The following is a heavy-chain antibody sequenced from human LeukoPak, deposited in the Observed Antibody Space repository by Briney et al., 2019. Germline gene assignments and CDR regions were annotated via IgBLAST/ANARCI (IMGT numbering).Heavy chain of an antibody. CDR1: GYTFTAYY. D-gene: IGHD3-10*01. CDR2: INPNSGGT. CDR3: ARENYYGSGRYCIH. V-gene: IGHV1-2*02. Sequence: ASVKVSCKASGYTFTAYYMHWVRQAPGQGLEWLGWINPNSGGTNYAQKFQGRVTMTRDTAMSTAYMELGRLGSDDTAVYYCARENYYGSGRYCIHWGQGTLVTVSS. J-gene: IGHJ4*02.